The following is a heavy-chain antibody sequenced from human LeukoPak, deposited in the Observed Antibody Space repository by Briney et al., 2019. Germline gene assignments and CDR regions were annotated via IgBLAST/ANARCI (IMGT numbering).Heavy chain of an antibody. Sequence: PGGSLRLSCAASGFTFSSYWMSWVRQAPGKGLEWVANIKQDGSEKYYVDSVKGRFTISRDNAKNSLYLQMNSLGAEDTAVYYCARDDYGGNSDYWGQGTLVTVSS. CDR3: ARDDYGGNSDY. V-gene: IGHV3-7*01. J-gene: IGHJ4*02. CDR1: GFTFSSYW. D-gene: IGHD4-23*01. CDR2: IKQDGSEK.